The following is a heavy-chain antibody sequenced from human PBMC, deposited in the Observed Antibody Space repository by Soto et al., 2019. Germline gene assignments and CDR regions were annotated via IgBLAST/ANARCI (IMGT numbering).Heavy chain of an antibody. CDR2: ISAYNGNT. Sequence: QVQLVQSGGEVKKPGASVKVSCKASGYSFTSYGVSWVRQAPGQGLEWMGWISAYNGNTIYAQKFQDRVTMTTDTSTSTAYIELRSLRSDDTAVYYCARRDCSGGSCYLYNWFDPWGQGTLVTVSS. CDR3: ARRDCSGGSCYLYNWFDP. D-gene: IGHD2-15*01. J-gene: IGHJ5*02. V-gene: IGHV1-18*01. CDR1: GYSFTSYG.